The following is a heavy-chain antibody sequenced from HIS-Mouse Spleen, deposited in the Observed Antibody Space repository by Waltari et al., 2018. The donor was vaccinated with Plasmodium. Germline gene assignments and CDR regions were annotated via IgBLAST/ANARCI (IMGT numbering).Heavy chain of an antibody. Sequence: EVQLVESGGGLVQPGGSLSILCAAYGFTFSSYWMSWVRQAPGKGLEWVANIKQDGSEKYYVDSVKGRFTISRDNAKNSLYLQMNSLRAEDTAVYYCASSWYWYFDLWGRGTLVTVSS. CDR2: IKQDGSEK. D-gene: IGHD6-13*01. V-gene: IGHV3-7*01. J-gene: IGHJ2*01. CDR3: ASSWYWYFDL. CDR1: GFTFSSYW.